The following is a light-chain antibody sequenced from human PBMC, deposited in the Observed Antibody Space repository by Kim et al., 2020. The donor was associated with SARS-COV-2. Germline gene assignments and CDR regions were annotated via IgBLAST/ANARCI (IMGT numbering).Light chain of an antibody. V-gene: IGKV3-20*01. Sequence: APWGRATLSCRGAQSVSSYYLAWYQRKPGQAPRLFIYGASSRAIGIPARFSGSGSGTDFTLTINRLEPEDFAVYYCQQYSSSPRTFGQGTKVDIK. CDR3: QQYSSSPRT. J-gene: IGKJ1*01. CDR1: QSVSSYY. CDR2: GAS.